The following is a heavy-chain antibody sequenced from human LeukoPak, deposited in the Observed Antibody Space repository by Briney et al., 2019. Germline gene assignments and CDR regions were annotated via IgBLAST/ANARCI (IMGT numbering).Heavy chain of an antibody. CDR3: ARMYYYDSSGYYPDAFDI. Sequence: SETLSLTCTVSGGSISGYYWSWIRQPPGKGLEWIGYIYYSGSTNYNPSLKSRVTISVDTSKNQFSLKLSSVTAADTAVYYCARMYYYDSSGYYPDAFDIWGQGTMVTVSS. D-gene: IGHD3-22*01. V-gene: IGHV4-59*01. J-gene: IGHJ3*02. CDR1: GGSISGYY. CDR2: IYYSGST.